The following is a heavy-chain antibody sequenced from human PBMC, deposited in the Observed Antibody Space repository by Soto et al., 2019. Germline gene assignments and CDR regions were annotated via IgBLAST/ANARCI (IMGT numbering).Heavy chain of an antibody. Sequence: QVQLVQSGAEVKKPGSSVKVSCKASGGTFSSYAISWVRQAPGQGLEWMGGIIPSFGTANYAQKFQGRVTITADESTSTAYMELSSLTYEDTALYYCASDLPVDGLGDIVVVPSGVWGQGTTVTVSS. D-gene: IGHD2-2*01. CDR1: GGTFSSYA. V-gene: IGHV1-69*01. CDR2: IIPSFGTA. CDR3: ASDLPVDGLGDIVVVPSGV. J-gene: IGHJ6*02.